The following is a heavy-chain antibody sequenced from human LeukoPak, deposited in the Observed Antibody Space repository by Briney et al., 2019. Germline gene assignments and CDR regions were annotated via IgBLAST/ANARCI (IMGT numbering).Heavy chain of an antibody. V-gene: IGHV3-74*01. Sequence: GGSLRLSCAASGFSLSSYWMHWVRQAPGKGLVWVSRISSDASSTNYADSVKGRFTISRDNAKNTLYLQMNSLRAEDTAVYYCAMLAKMATIDDFDYWGQGTLVTVSS. D-gene: IGHD5-24*01. J-gene: IGHJ4*02. CDR2: ISSDASST. CDR1: GFSLSSYW. CDR3: AMLAKMATIDDFDY.